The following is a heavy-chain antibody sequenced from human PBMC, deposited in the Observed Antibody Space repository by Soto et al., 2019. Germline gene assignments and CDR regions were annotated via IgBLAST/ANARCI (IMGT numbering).Heavy chain of an antibody. Sequence: QLVQSAAEVKKPGASVKHSCKTSGPTFIAYYIHWVRQAPGQGLEWMGWIDPKSGGTTYEQKFLGRVTMTRDASINTAYMELNRLTSDDTAVYYCARVSVDVPEWGQGTLLTVS. V-gene: IGHV1-2*02. CDR2: IDPKSGGT. CDR1: GPTFIAYY. J-gene: IGHJ4*02. D-gene: IGHD5-12*01. CDR3: ARVSVDVPE.